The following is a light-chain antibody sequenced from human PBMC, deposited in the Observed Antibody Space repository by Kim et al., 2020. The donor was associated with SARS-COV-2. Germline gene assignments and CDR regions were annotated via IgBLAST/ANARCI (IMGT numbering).Light chain of an antibody. J-gene: IGKJ1*01. CDR2: AAS. V-gene: IGKV1-39*01. Sequence: LSASVRDSVTITRRASQSISRYLNWYQQRPGKAPNLLFYAASSCQSGVPSRFSGSGSGTDFTLTISSLQPEDFATYYCPQSYTWTFGQGTKVDIK. CDR3: PQSYTWT. CDR1: QSISRY.